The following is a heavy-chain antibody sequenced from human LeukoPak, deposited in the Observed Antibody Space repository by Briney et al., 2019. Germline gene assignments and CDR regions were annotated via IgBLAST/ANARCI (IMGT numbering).Heavy chain of an antibody. J-gene: IGHJ3*02. D-gene: IGHD6-13*01. Sequence: SETLSLTCTVSGGSITNHYWSWIRQPPGKGLEWIGYIHYSGSTKYKSSLKSRVTISVDTSKNQFPLKLSSVTAADTAVYYCAREGSSWAHDAFDIWGQGTMVTVSS. CDR3: AREGSSWAHDAFDI. CDR2: IHYSGST. V-gene: IGHV4-59*11. CDR1: GGSITNHY.